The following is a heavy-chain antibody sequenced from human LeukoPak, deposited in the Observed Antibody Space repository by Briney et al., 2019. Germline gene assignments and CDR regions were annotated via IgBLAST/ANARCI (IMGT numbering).Heavy chain of an antibody. J-gene: IGHJ4*02. CDR3: ARGVSGSYGKFDY. V-gene: IGHV3-74*01. CDR2: INIDGSTT. CDR1: GFTFSSYW. D-gene: IGHD1-26*01. Sequence: GGSLRLSCAASGFTFSSYWMHWVRQAPGKGLVWVSCINIDGSTTNYADSVKGRFTISRDNAKNTLYLQMNSLRAEDTAVYYCARGVSGSYGKFDYWGQGTLVTVSS.